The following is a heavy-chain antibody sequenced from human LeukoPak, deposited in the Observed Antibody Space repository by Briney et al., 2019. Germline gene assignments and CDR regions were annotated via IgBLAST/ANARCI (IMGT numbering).Heavy chain of an antibody. J-gene: IGHJ4*02. Sequence: GGSLRLSCVASGFTFSRYGMSWVRQAPGKGLEWVAVISYDGSNKYYADSVKGRFTISRDNSKNTLYLQMNSLRAEDTAVYYCARDSKRYCSGGSCYGTWGFDYWGQGTLVTVSS. CDR2: ISYDGSNK. D-gene: IGHD2-15*01. CDR1: GFTFSRYG. V-gene: IGHV3-30*03. CDR3: ARDSKRYCSGGSCYGTWGFDY.